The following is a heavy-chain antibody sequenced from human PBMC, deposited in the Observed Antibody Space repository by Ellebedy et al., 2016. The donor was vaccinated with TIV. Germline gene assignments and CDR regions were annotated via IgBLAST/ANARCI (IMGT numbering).Heavy chain of an antibody. J-gene: IGHJ6*02. V-gene: IGHV1-69*13. CDR1: GGTFSSYA. Sequence: AASVKVSCKASGGTFSSYAISWVRQAPGQGLEWMGGIIPIFGTANYAQKFQGRVTITADESTSTAYMELSSLRSEDTAVYYCARALRVVVMDYYYYGMDVWGQGTTVTVSS. CDR3: ARALRVVVMDYYYYGMDV. CDR2: IIPIFGTA. D-gene: IGHD2-15*01.